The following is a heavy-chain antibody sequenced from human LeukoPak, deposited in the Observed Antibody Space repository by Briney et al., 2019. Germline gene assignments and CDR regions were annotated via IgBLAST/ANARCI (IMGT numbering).Heavy chain of an antibody. CDR3: ATARLTGYDSHYYYGMDV. CDR1: EDSVSSNTVA. V-gene: IGHV6-1*01. J-gene: IGHJ6*02. CDR2: TYYMSKWYN. Sequence: SQTLSLTCAISEDSVSSNTVAWNWIRQSPSRGLEWLGRTYYMSKWYNDYAVSVRGRITITPDTSKNQFSLQLNSVTPEDTAVYYCATARLTGYDSHYYYGMDVWGQGTTVTVSS. D-gene: IGHD3-9*01.